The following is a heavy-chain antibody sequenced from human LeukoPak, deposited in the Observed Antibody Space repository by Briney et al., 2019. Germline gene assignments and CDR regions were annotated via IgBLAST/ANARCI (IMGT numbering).Heavy chain of an antibody. J-gene: IGHJ4*02. D-gene: IGHD1-26*01. V-gene: IGHV4-39*07. CDR3: AREEALGSGSFDY. CDR1: SASISSSNYY. CDR2: ISYSGSS. Sequence: PSETLSLTCSVSSASISSSNYYWGWIRQPPGKGLEWIGSISYSGSSYYKPSLKSRVTISVDTSKNQFSLKLSSVTAADTAVYYCAREEALGSGSFDYWGQGTLVTVSS.